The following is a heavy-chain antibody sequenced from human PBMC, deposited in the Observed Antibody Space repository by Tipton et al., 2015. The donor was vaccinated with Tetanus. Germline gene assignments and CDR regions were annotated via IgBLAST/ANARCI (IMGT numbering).Heavy chain of an antibody. CDR1: GYIFTNYW. J-gene: IGHJ4*02. CDR2: IYPGDSDT. CDR3: ARAHCSDGVCNFDF. D-gene: IGHD2-15*01. V-gene: IGHV5-51*01. Sequence: QLVQSGGEGKKPGESLKTSCKGSGYIFTNYWIGWVRQKPGKGLEWMGIIYPGDSDTRYSPSFQGQVTISVDKSINTAYLQWSSLKASDTSMFYCARAHCSDGVCNFDFWGQGALVTVAS.